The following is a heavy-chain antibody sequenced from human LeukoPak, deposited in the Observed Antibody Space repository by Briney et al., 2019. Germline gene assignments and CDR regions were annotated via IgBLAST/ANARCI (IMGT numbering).Heavy chain of an antibody. CDR2: ISSSSSTI. J-gene: IGHJ6*02. Sequence: GGSLRLSCAASGFTFSSYSMNRVRQAPGKGLEWVSYISSSSSTIYYADSVKGRFTISRDNAKNSLYLQMNSLRDEDTAVYYCARDGAKRDFDWLLGNYGMDVWGQGTTVTVSS. CDR3: ARDGAKRDFDWLLGNYGMDV. V-gene: IGHV3-48*02. CDR1: GFTFSSYS. D-gene: IGHD3-9*01.